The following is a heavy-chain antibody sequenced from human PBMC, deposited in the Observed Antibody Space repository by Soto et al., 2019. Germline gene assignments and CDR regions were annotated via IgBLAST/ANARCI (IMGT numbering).Heavy chain of an antibody. CDR2: IWDDGRTT. CDR3: ARNYGEYEVFDI. Sequence: QVQLVESGGGVVQPGGSLTLSCVASGFSFRSYGMHWVRQATGKGLEWLAVIWDDGRTTYYADSVKGRFTISRDNPKNTLSLQMNSLRVEDTAMFFCARNYGEYEVFDIWGQGTVVSVSS. CDR1: GFSFRSYG. D-gene: IGHD4-17*01. V-gene: IGHV3-33*01. J-gene: IGHJ3*02.